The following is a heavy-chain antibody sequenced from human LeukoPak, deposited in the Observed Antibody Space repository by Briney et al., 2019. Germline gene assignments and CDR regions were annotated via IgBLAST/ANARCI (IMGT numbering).Heavy chain of an antibody. CDR1: GGTFSSYA. Sequence: GASVKVSCKASGGTFSSYAISWVRQAPGQGLEWMGGIIPIFGTANYAQKFQGRVTITAGESTSTAYMELSSLRSEDTAVYYCARAEAAGTSLDYWGQGTLVTVSS. CDR2: IIPIFGTA. D-gene: IGHD6-13*01. CDR3: ARAEAAGTSLDY. J-gene: IGHJ4*02. V-gene: IGHV1-69*13.